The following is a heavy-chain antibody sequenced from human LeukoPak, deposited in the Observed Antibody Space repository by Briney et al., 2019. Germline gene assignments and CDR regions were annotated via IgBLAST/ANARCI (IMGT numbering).Heavy chain of an antibody. CDR2: IKSNSDGGTT. Sequence: GGSLRLSCAGSGFTFTQAWMSWVRQAPRKGLEWVGRIKSNSDGGTTDYAAPVKGRFTISRDDSKNTLYLQMSSLKTEDTAVYYCTTIRAALNGDYDYWGQGTLVTVSS. V-gene: IGHV3-15*01. D-gene: IGHD4-17*01. CDR1: GFTFTQAW. J-gene: IGHJ4*02. CDR3: TTIRAALNGDYDY.